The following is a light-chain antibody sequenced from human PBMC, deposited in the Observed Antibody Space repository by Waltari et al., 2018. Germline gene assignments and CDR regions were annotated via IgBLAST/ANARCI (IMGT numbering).Light chain of an antibody. CDR3: QQSHNTPPYT. Sequence: DIQMTQSPSSLSASLGDRVTITCRASQSVLTYLNWYQQKPGKAPELLIYGASSLQIGVPSRFSGSVSGTDFTLTISSLQPEDSAIYYCQQSHNTPPYTFGQGTKLEFQ. V-gene: IGKV1-39*01. CDR1: QSVLTY. CDR2: GAS. J-gene: IGKJ2*01.